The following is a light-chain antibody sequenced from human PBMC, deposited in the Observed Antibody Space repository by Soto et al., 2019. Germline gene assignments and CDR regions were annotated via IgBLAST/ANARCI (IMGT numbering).Light chain of an antibody. V-gene: IGLV2-14*02. Sequence: QSVLTQPASVSGSPGQSITISCTGTSSDVGSYNLVSWYQHHPGKAPKLLIYDVSNRPSGVSNRFSGSKSDNTASLTISGLQPEDEADYYCSSYTTSNTRQIVFGTGTKVTVL. CDR1: SSDVGSYNL. J-gene: IGLJ1*01. CDR2: DVS. CDR3: SSYTTSNTRQIV.